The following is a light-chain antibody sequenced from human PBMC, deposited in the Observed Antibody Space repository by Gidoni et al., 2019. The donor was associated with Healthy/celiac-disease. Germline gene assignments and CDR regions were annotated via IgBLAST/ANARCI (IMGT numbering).Light chain of an antibody. CDR3: QQYGASPPWT. CDR1: QSVSSTY. Sequence: EIVLTQSPGTLSLSPGERATLSCRASQSVSSTYLDWYQQKPGQAPRLLIYGSSSRATGIPDRFSGSGSGTDFTLTISSLEPEDFAVDYCQQYGASPPWTFGQGTKVESK. V-gene: IGKV3-20*01. CDR2: GSS. J-gene: IGKJ1*01.